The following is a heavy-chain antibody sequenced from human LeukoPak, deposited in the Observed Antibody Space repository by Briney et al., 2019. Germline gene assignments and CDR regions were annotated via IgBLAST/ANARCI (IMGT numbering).Heavy chain of an antibody. Sequence: SXKVSCKASGGTFISYAISWVRQAPGQGLEWMGGIIPIFGTANYAQKFQGRVTITADESTSTAYMELSSLRSEDTAVYYCARSDILTGYAYYYYYYYMDVWGKGTTVTVSS. D-gene: IGHD3-9*01. V-gene: IGHV1-69*01. CDR3: ARSDILTGYAYYYYYYYMDV. J-gene: IGHJ6*03. CDR1: GGTFISYA. CDR2: IIPIFGTA.